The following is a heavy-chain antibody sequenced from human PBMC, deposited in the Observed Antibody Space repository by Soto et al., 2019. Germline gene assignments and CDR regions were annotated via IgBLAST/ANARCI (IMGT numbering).Heavy chain of an antibody. D-gene: IGHD3-22*01. V-gene: IGHV3-30-3*01. CDR3: AGLPSYYYDSSGYYGDAFDI. CDR1: GFTFSSYA. CDR2: ISYDGSNK. J-gene: IGHJ3*02. Sequence: GGSLRLSCAAPGFTFSSYAMHWVRQAPGKGLEWVAVISYDGSNKYYADSVKGRFTISRDNSKNTLYLQMNSLRAEDTAVYYCAGLPSYYYDSSGYYGDAFDIWGQGTTVTVSS.